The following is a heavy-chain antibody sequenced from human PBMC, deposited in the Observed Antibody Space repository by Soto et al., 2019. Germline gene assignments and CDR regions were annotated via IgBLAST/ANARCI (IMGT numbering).Heavy chain of an antibody. CDR3: ARHYSLGGGDLGVVQAAPYTGFDP. CDR1: DGSISRSSYY. Sequence: SEPLSLTCTVSDGSISRSSYYWGWIRQPPGKGLEWIGSIYYSGSTYYNPSLKSRVTISVDTSKNQFSLKLSSVTAADTAVYYCARHYSLGGGDLGVVQAAPYTGFDP. CDR2: IYYSGST. J-gene: IGHJ5*02. D-gene: IGHD3-16*01. V-gene: IGHV4-39*01.